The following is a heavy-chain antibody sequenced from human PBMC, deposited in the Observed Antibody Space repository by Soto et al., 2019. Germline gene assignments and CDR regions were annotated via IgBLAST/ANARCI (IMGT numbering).Heavy chain of an antibody. CDR2: IIPIFGTA. V-gene: IGHV1-69*13. D-gene: IGHD5-18*01. CDR1: GGTFSSYA. J-gene: IGHJ6*02. CDR3: ARDLGDSYGSGNHYYYGMDV. Sequence: ASVKVSCKASGGTFSSYAISWVRQAPGQRLEWMGGIIPIFGTANYAQKFQGRVTITADESTSTAYMELSSLRSEDTAVYYCARDLGDSYGSGNHYYYGMDVWGQGTTVTVSS.